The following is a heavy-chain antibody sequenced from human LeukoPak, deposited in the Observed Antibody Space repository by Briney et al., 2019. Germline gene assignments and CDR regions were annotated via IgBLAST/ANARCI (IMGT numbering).Heavy chain of an antibody. CDR1: SGSISSGGYY. V-gene: IGHV4-31*03. CDR2: IYYSGST. CDR3: AREGPEVVPAAMHYYYGMDV. J-gene: IGHJ6*04. D-gene: IGHD2-2*01. Sequence: SETLSLTCTVSSGSISSGGYYWSWIRQHPGKGLEWIGYIYYSGSTYYNPSLKSRVTISVDTSKNQFSLKLSSVTAADTAVYYCAREGPEVVPAAMHYYYGMDVWGKGTTVTVSS.